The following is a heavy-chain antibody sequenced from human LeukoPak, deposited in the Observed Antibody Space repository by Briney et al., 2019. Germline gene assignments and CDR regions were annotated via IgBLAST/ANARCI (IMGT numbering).Heavy chain of an antibody. D-gene: IGHD2-2*01. Sequence: ASVKVSCKASGYTFTSYGISWVRQAPGQGLEWMGGIIPIFGTANYAQKFQGRVTITADESTSTAYMELSSLRSEDTAVYYCARVGDVVVPAALYGPDNWFDPWGQGTLVTVSS. V-gene: IGHV1-69*13. CDR2: IIPIFGTA. CDR3: ARVGDVVVPAALYGPDNWFDP. J-gene: IGHJ5*02. CDR1: GYTFTSYG.